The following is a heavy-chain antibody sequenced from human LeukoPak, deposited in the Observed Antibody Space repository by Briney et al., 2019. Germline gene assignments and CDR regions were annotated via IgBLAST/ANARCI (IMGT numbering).Heavy chain of an antibody. D-gene: IGHD3-3*01. CDR3: ARSYSITIFGVVNKLKNWFDP. Sequence: PSETLSLTCTVSGGSISSYYWSWIRQPPGKGLEWIGYIYYSGSTNYNPSLKSRVTISVDTSKNQFSLKLSSVTAADTAVYYCARSYSITIFGVVNKLKNWFDPWGQGTLVTVSS. J-gene: IGHJ5*02. CDR2: IYYSGST. CDR1: GGSISSYY. V-gene: IGHV4-59*01.